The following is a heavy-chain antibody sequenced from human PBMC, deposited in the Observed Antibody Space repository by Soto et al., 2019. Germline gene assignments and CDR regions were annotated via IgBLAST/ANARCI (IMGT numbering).Heavy chain of an antibody. CDR2: IYPRDSDT. Sequence: GQSLKISCKGSGYSFASYWIGLVRQMPGKGLEWMGIIYPRDSDTRYSPSFQGQVTISADKSISTAYLQWTGLKASDTAMYYCGRSLRGYYFYGMDVWGQGTTVTVFS. CDR3: GRSLRGYYFYGMDV. V-gene: IGHV5-51*01. CDR1: GYSFASYW. J-gene: IGHJ6*02.